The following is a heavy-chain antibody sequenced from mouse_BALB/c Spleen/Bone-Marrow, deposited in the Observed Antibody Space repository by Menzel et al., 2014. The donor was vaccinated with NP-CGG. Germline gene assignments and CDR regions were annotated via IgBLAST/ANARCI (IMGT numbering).Heavy chain of an antibody. Sequence: VQLQQSGPELVKPGASMKISCKASGYSFTGYTMNRVKQSHGKNLEWIGLINPYNGGTNYNQKFKGKATLTVDKSSSTAYMELLSLTSEDSAVYYCARDYYGFSYGFAYWGQGTLVTVSA. D-gene: IGHD1-1*01. CDR1: GYSFTGYT. CDR2: INPYNGGT. J-gene: IGHJ3*01. CDR3: ARDYYGFSYGFAY. V-gene: IGHV1-18*01.